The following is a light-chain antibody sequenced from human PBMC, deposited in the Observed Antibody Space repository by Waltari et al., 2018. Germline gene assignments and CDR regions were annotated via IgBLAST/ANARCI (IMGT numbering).Light chain of an antibody. V-gene: IGLV2-14*01. J-gene: IGLJ1*01. Sequence: QSALTQPASVSGSPGQSIIISCTGTSSDVGVYNYVSWYQQHPGKAPKLMIYDVSKRPPGVSTRFSGSKSGTTASLTISGLRAEDEADYYCSSYTSSSTLYVFGTGTKVTVL. CDR3: SSYTSSSTLYV. CDR1: SSDVGVYNY. CDR2: DVS.